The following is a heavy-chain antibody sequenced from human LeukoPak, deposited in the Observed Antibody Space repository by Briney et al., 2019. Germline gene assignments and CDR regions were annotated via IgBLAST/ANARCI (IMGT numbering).Heavy chain of an antibody. CDR1: NYTFTSYG. CDR3: ATSWWELRYFDY. D-gene: IGHD1-26*01. J-gene: IGHJ4*02. Sequence: ASVKVSCKASNYTFTSYGISWVRQAPGQGLEWMGWINPNSGGTNYAQKFQGRVTMTRDTSISTAYMELSRLRSDDTAVYYCATSWWELRYFDYWGQGTLVTVSS. CDR2: INPNSGGT. V-gene: IGHV1-2*02.